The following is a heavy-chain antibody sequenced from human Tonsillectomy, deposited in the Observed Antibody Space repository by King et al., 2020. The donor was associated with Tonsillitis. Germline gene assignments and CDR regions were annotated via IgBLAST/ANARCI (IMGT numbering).Heavy chain of an antibody. CDR3: ASCPAGGYRLAFDI. D-gene: IGHD3-16*02. J-gene: IGHJ3*02. V-gene: IGHV4-59*01. Sequence: QLQESGPGLVKPSETLSLTCTVPGGSISSYYWSWIRQPPGKGLEWIGDIYYSGSTNYNPSLKSRVTISVDTSKNQFSLKLSSVTAVDTAVYYCASCPAGGYRLAFDIWGQGTMVTVSS. CDR1: GGSISSYY. CDR2: IYYSGST.